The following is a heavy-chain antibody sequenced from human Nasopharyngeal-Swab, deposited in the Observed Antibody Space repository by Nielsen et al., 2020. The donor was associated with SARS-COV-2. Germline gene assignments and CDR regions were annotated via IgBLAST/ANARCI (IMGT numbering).Heavy chain of an antibody. CDR1: GFTFSSYA. CDR3: ARDLYGYYYYGMDV. D-gene: IGHD3-10*01. CDR2: ISGSGGST. J-gene: IGHJ6*02. V-gene: IGHV3-23*01. Sequence: GESLKISCAASGFTFSSYAMHWVRQAPGKGLEWVSAISGSGGSTYYADSVKGRFTISRDNSKNTLYLQMNSLRAEDTAVYYCARDLYGYYYYGMDVWGQGTTVTVSS.